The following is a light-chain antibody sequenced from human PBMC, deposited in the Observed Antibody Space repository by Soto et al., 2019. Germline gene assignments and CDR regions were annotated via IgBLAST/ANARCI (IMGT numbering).Light chain of an antibody. J-gene: IGKJ2*01. CDR3: QQYGSSPRT. V-gene: IGKV3-20*01. CDR2: AAS. Sequence: EIVLTQSPGTLSLSPGERATLFCRASQSVSSSYLAWYQQKPGQAPRLLIYAASSRATGIPDRFSGSGSGTDFTLTISRLEPEDFAVYFCQQYGSSPRTFGQGTKLEIK. CDR1: QSVSSSY.